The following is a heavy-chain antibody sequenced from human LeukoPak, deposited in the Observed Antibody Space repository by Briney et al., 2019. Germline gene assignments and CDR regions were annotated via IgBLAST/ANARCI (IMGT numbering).Heavy chain of an antibody. CDR3: AKDSSSGLFYFDY. V-gene: IGHV3-30*18. CDR1: GFTFSSYG. J-gene: IGHJ4*02. CDR2: ISYDGSNK. Sequence: GGSLRLSCAASGFTFSSYGMHWVHQAPGKGLEWVAVISYDGSNKYYADSVKGRFTISRDNSKNTLYLQMNSLRAEDTAVYYCAKDSSSGLFYFDYWGQGTLVTVSS. D-gene: IGHD3-22*01.